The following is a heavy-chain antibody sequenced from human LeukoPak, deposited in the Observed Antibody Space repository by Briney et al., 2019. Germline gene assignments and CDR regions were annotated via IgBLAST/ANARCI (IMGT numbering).Heavy chain of an antibody. D-gene: IGHD3-22*01. Sequence: AGGSLRLSCAASGFTLSSYSMHWVRQAPGKGLVRVAVISYDGSNKYYADSVKGRFTISRDNSKNTLYLQMNSLRAEDTAVYYCAKARAIVDAFDIWGQGTMVTVSS. CDR2: ISYDGSNK. CDR1: GFTLSSYS. J-gene: IGHJ3*02. V-gene: IGHV3-30*18. CDR3: AKARAIVDAFDI.